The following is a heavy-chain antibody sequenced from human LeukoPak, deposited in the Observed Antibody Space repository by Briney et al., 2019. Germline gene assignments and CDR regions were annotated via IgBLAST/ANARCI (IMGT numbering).Heavy chain of an antibody. J-gene: IGHJ4*02. CDR3: VAKGC. CDR1: GYTFASYD. Sequence: VASVKVSCKASGYTFASYDVNWVRQATGQGLEWMGWMITNSGNTGHAQKLQGRVTMTRNTSISTAYMELSSLRSDDTAVYYCVAKGCWGQGTLVTVSS. V-gene: IGHV1-8*01. CDR2: MITNSGNT.